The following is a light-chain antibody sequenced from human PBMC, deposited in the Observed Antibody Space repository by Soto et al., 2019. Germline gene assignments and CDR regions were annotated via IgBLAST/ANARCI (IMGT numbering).Light chain of an antibody. Sequence: DIQMTQSPSSLSASVGDRVTITCRASQSISSYLNWYQQKPGKAPKLLIYAASSLQSGVPSRFSGSGSGTDFTLTISSLQPEDCATYYCQQSYSTPYTFGQGTKLELK. J-gene: IGKJ2*01. CDR2: AAS. CDR3: QQSYSTPYT. CDR1: QSISSY. V-gene: IGKV1-39*01.